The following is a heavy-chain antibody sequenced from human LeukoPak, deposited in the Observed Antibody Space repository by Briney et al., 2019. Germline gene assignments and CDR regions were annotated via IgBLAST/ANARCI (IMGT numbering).Heavy chain of an antibody. CDR1: GFTFSSYS. D-gene: IGHD2-2*01. CDR3: ARDNTYCSNTSCSAYYYYMDV. CDR2: MGSSSSTI. Sequence: GGSLRLSCAASGFTFSSYSMNWVRQAPGKGLEWVSYMGSSSSTIYYADSVKGRFTISRDNAKNSLYLQMNSLRAEDTAVYYCARDNTYCSNTSCSAYYYYMDVWGKGTTVTVSS. J-gene: IGHJ6*03. V-gene: IGHV3-48*04.